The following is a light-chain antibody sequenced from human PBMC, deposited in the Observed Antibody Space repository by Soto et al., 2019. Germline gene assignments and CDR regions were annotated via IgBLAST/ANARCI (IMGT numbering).Light chain of an antibody. V-gene: IGKV3-20*01. Sequence: EIVLTQSPGTLSLSPGERATLSCRASQSVSSSFLAWYQQKPGQAPRLLIYGASMRATGIPDRFSGSGSGSGTDFTLTISRLEPEDFAVYYCQQYGTSPTFGHGTKVDIK. CDR2: GAS. J-gene: IGKJ3*01. CDR1: QSVSSSF. CDR3: QQYGTSPT.